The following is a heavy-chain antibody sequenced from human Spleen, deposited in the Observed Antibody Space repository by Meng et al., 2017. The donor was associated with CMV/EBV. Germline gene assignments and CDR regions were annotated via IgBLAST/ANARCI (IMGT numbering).Heavy chain of an antibody. J-gene: IGHJ6*02. V-gene: IGHV4-61*08. CDR1: GDSVSSVGYY. D-gene: IGHD2/OR15-2a*01. CDR3: ATEVLYYYYGMDV. Sequence: SETLSLTCTVSGDSVSSVGYYWSWIRQPPGKGLEWIGYIYYSGSTNYNPSLKSRVTISVDTSKNQFSLKLSSVTAADTAVYYCATEVLYYYYGMDVWGQGTTVTVS. CDR2: IYYSGST.